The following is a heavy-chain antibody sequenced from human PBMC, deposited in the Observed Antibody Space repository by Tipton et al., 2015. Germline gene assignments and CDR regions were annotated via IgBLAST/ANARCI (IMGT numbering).Heavy chain of an antibody. Sequence: TLSLTCAVSAYSISSDYYWAWIRQPPGKGLEWIGSISHSGNTYYNPSLKSRVTMSRDTSKTQFSLKLTSVTAADTAVYYCACQDYDSLTRDYQTVDYWGQGTLVTVSS. CDR1: AYSISSDYY. D-gene: IGHD3-9*01. CDR2: ISHSGNT. V-gene: IGHV4-38-2*01. CDR3: ACQDYDSLTRDYQTVDY. J-gene: IGHJ4*02.